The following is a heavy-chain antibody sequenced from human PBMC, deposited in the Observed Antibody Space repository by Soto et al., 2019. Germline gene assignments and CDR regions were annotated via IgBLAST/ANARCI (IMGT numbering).Heavy chain of an antibody. J-gene: IGHJ4*02. V-gene: IGHV3-30*18. CDR3: AKDTTYLYGAGGHLDY. CDR2: LSYDGRKE. Sequence: QLQLLESGGGVVQPGRSLRLSCVASGFSFSGYGMHWVRQAPGKGLEWVALLSYDGRKELYADSVKGRFAISRDNSKNTLFLHMSSLRPDDTAVYFCAKDTTYLYGAGGHLDYWGQGVLVTVSS. D-gene: IGHD3-10*01. CDR1: GFSFSGYG.